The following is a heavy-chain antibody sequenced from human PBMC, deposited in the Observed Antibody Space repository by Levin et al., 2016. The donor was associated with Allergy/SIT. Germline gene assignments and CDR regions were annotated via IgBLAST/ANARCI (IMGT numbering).Heavy chain of an antibody. V-gene: IGHV1-2*02. J-gene: IGHJ4*02. CDR1: GYTFTGYY. Sequence: ASVKVSCKASGYTFTGYYMHWVRQAPGQGLEWMGWINPNSGGTNYAQKFQGRVTMTRDTSISTAYMELSRLRSDDTAVYYCARDYYYDSSGYYPDDYWGQGTLVTVSS. CDR2: INPNSGGT. D-gene: IGHD3-22*01. CDR3: ARDYYYDSSGYYPDDY.